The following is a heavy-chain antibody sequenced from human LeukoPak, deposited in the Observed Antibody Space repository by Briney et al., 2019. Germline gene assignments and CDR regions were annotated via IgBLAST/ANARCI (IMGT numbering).Heavy chain of an antibody. Sequence: GGSLRLSCAASGFTLSSYGMHWVRQAPGKGLEWVAGIRDDGSNKYYGDSTKGRFTISRDTSKNTLYLQMNSLRAEDTAVYYCAKETRGYSYGYRALDYWGQGILVTVSP. J-gene: IGHJ4*02. CDR3: AKETRGYSYGYRALDY. CDR2: IRDDGSNK. D-gene: IGHD5-18*01. CDR1: GFTLSSYG. V-gene: IGHV3-30*02.